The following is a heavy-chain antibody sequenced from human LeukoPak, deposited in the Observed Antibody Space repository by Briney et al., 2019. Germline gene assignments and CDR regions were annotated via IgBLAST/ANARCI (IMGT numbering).Heavy chain of an antibody. CDR3: ARGRVYDSSGYYYGSNDY. D-gene: IGHD3-22*01. J-gene: IGHJ4*02. V-gene: IGHV1-2*02. CDR2: INPNSGGT. Sequence: ASVKVSCKASGYTFTGYYMHWVRQAPGQGLEWMGWINPNSGGTNYAQKFQGRVTMTRDTSISTAYMELSRLRSDDTAVYYCARGRVYDSSGYYYGSNDYWGQGILVTVSS. CDR1: GYTFTGYY.